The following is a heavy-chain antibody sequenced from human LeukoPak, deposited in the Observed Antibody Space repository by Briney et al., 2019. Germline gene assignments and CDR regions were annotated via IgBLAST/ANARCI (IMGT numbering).Heavy chain of an antibody. J-gene: IGHJ4*02. CDR1: GFIFGHYG. V-gene: IGHV3-33*01. CDR2: VWYDGSNK. Sequence: GRSLRLSCGASGFIFGHYGMHWVRQAPGKGLEWVAYVWYDGSNKDYADSVKGRFTISRDNARNTMTLQMNSLRVEDTAVYYCVRVLLSLPKKYCDSWGQGTLVTVSS. CDR3: VRVLLSLPKKYCDS. D-gene: IGHD2/OR15-2a*01.